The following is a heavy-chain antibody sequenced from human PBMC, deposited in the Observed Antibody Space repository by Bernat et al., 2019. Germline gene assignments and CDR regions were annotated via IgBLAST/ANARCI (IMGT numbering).Heavy chain of an antibody. J-gene: IGHJ5*02. CDR2: FYYSGST. Sequence: QLQLQESGPGLVKPSETLSLTCTFSGGSISDSTYYWLWIRQPPGKGLEWVGTFYYSGSTYYNPSLKSRVTISVDTSKNQFSLKLNSVTAADTAVYYCAGRPTRGRFDPWGQGTLVTVSS. V-gene: IGHV4-39*01. CDR1: GGSISDSTYY. CDR3: AGRPTRGRFDP. D-gene: IGHD3-10*01.